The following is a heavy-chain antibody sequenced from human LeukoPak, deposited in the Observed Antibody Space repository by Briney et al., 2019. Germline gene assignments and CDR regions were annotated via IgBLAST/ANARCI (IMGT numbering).Heavy chain of an antibody. J-gene: IGHJ4*02. Sequence: ASVKVSCKASGGTFSSYAISWVRQAPGQGLEWMGWISAYNGNTNYAQKLQGRVTMTTDTSTSTAYMELRSLRSDDTAVYYCARVRYSSSWPDYWGQGTLVTVSS. D-gene: IGHD6-13*01. CDR3: ARVRYSSSWPDY. CDR2: ISAYNGNT. CDR1: GGTFSSYA. V-gene: IGHV1-18*01.